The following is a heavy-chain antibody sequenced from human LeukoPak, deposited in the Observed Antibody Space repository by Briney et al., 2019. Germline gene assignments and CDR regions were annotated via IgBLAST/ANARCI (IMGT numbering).Heavy chain of an antibody. V-gene: IGHV1-18*01. CDR3: ARAAWGYCDY. J-gene: IGHJ4*02. CDR2: ISAYNGNT. D-gene: IGHD3-16*01. Sequence: GASVKVSCKASGYTFTSYGISWVRQAPGQGLEWMGWISAYNGNTNYAQKLQGRVTRTRDTSISTAYMELSRLRSDDTAVYYCARAAWGYCDYWGQGTLVTVSS. CDR1: GYTFTSYG.